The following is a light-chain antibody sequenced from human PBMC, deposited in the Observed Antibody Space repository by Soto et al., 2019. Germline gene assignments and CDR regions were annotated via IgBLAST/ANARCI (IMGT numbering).Light chain of an antibody. Sequence: DIQMTQSPSSLSASVGDRVTITCRASQGIRSGLGWYQQKPGKAPKRLIYGASSLQSGVPPRFSGSGSGTEFTLTISRLQPEDSATYFCLQHNSYPRTFGQGTKLEIK. CDR1: QGIRSG. CDR3: LQHNSYPRT. J-gene: IGKJ2*01. V-gene: IGKV1-17*01. CDR2: GAS.